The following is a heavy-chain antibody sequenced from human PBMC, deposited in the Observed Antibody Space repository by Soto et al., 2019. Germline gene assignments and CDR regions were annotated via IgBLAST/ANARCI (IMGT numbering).Heavy chain of an antibody. V-gene: IGHV1-8*01. CDR2: MNPNSGNT. CDR3: ARAETSSWCIDY. CDR1: GYTFTSYD. Sequence: ASVKVSCKASGYTFTSYDINWVRQATGQGLEWMGWMNPNSGNTDYAQKFQGRVTMTRDNSMSTAYMELSSLRSEDTAVYYCARAETSSWCIDYWGQGTLVTVSS. D-gene: IGHD6-13*01. J-gene: IGHJ4*02.